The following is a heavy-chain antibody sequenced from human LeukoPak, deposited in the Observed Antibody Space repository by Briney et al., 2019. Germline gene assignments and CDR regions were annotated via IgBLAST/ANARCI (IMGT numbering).Heavy chain of an antibody. CDR1: GFTFSSYS. Sequence: GGSLRLSCAASGFTFSSYSMSWVRQAPGKGLEWVSTISGSGASTYYADSVKGRFIISRDNSENTFYLQMSSLRADDTAVYYCAKGIPSSSWHNNFDYWGQGTLVTVSS. CDR2: ISGSGAST. J-gene: IGHJ4*02. D-gene: IGHD3-22*01. V-gene: IGHV3-23*01. CDR3: AKGIPSSSWHNNFDY.